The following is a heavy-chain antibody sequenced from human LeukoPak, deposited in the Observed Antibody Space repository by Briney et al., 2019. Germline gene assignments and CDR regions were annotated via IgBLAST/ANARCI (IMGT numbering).Heavy chain of an antibody. V-gene: IGHV3-23*01. CDR3: AKSRLSADNYGSGTYPVDY. D-gene: IGHD3-10*01. CDR1: GFTFSSYA. J-gene: IGHJ4*02. CDR2: ISGSDGST. Sequence: PGGSLRFSCAASGFTFSSYAMTWVRQAPGKGLEWVSSISGSDGSTYYADSVKGRFTISRDDSKNTLYVQMNTLRADDTAVYYCAKSRLSADNYGSGTYPVDYWGQGTLVTVSS.